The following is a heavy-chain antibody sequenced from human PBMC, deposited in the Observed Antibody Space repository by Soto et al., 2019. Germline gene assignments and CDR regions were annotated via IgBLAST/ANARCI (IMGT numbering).Heavy chain of an antibody. CDR2: ISYDGSNK. CDR1: GFTFSSYA. CDR3: GRCSSTSCHLGSDY. J-gene: IGHJ4*02. V-gene: IGHV3-30-3*01. D-gene: IGHD2-2*01. Sequence: QVQLVESGGGVVQPGRSLRLSCAASGFTFSSYAMNWVRQAPGKGLEWVALISYDGSNKYYADSVTGRITISRDSSKNTLYLQMSSLRAADTAVYYCGRCSSTSCHLGSDYWGQGTLVTVSS.